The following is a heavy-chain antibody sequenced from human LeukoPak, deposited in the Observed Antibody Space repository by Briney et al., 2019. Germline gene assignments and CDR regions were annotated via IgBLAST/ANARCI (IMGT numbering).Heavy chain of an antibody. CDR3: AKSLCGGDCHYYYYMDV. CDR1: GFTFSSYA. J-gene: IGHJ6*03. CDR2: ISGSGGST. Sequence: GGSLRLSCAASGFTFSSYAMSWVRQAPGKGLEWVSAISGSGGSTYYADSVKGRFTISRDNSKNTLYLQMNSLRAEDTAVYYCAKSLCGGDCHYYYYMDVWGKGTTVTVSS. V-gene: IGHV3-23*01. D-gene: IGHD2-21*01.